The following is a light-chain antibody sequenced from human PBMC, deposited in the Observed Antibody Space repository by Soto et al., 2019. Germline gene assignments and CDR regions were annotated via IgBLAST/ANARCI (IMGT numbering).Light chain of an antibody. CDR2: GVS. V-gene: IGKV3-20*01. CDR1: QSVTNNQ. CDR3: YQYGSTPPT. Sequence: EIGLTQAPSTRSLSQGDRATLSCRASQSVTNNQLAWFRQKPGQAPRLLIWGVSNRATGIPDRFSGSGSGTDFTLTISRLEPEDFVVFYCYQYGSTPPTFGQGTKVDI. J-gene: IGKJ1*01.